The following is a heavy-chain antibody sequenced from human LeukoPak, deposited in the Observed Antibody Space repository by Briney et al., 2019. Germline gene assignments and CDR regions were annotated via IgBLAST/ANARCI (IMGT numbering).Heavy chain of an antibody. CDR2: IYASGST. Sequence: PSQTLSLTCTVSDGSISSGSYDWSWIRQPGGKGLEWIGRIYASGSTNYNPSLKTRVTISVDTSKNQFSLKHSSVTAADTAVYYCASTTVTTDYYYGMDVWGQGTTVTVSS. CDR3: ASTTVTTDYYYGMDV. D-gene: IGHD4-17*01. J-gene: IGHJ6*02. V-gene: IGHV4-61*02. CDR1: DGSISSGSYD.